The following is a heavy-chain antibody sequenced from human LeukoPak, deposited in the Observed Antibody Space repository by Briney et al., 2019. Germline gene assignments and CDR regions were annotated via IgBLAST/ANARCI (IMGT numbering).Heavy chain of an antibody. CDR2: ISAYNGNT. Sequence: ASVKVSYKASGYTFTGYYMHWVRQAPGQGLEWMGWISAYNGNTNYAQKLQGRVTMTTDTSTSTAYMELRSLRSDDTAVYYCARRYYDSSGYYYYYYYYMDVWGKGTTVTVSS. V-gene: IGHV1-18*04. CDR3: ARRYYDSSGYYYYYYYYMDV. J-gene: IGHJ6*03. D-gene: IGHD3-22*01. CDR1: GYTFTGYY.